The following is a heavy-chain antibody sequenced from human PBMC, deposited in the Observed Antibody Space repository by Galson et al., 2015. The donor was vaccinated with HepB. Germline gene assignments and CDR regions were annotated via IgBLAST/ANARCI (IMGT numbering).Heavy chain of an antibody. Sequence: SVKVSCKASGYTFTGYYMHWVRQAPGQGLEWMGWINPNSGGTNYAQKFQGRVTMTRDTSISTAYMELSRLRSDDTAVYYCASYCSSTSCSGVDPWGQGTLVTVSS. V-gene: IGHV1-2*02. D-gene: IGHD2-2*01. J-gene: IGHJ5*02. CDR3: ASYCSSTSCSGVDP. CDR1: GYTFTGYY. CDR2: INPNSGGT.